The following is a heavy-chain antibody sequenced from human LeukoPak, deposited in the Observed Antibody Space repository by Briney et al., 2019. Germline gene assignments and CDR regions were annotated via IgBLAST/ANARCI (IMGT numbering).Heavy chain of an antibody. Sequence: SETLSLTCTVSGGSMRSYYWSWIRQPPGKGLEWIGYIYYSGSTNYNPSLKSRVTVSVDTSKDQFSLKLSSVTAADTAVYYCARVSSVWMKDYYYYMDVWGKGTTVTVSS. D-gene: IGHD5-12*01. V-gene: IGHV4-59*12. J-gene: IGHJ6*03. CDR2: IYYSGST. CDR3: ARVSSVWMKDYYYYMDV. CDR1: GGSMRSYY.